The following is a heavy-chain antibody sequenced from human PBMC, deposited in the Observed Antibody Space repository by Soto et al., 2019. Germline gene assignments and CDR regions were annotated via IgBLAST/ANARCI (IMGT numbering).Heavy chain of an antibody. CDR2: IHYTGIT. D-gene: IGHD6-13*01. CDR3: ARAQYSSSWQTYYFDY. V-gene: IGHV4-59*08. Sequence: SETLSLTCSFSGDSVTSHYLTWIRQSPEKGLEWIGYIHYTGITYYNPSLKSRLTISVDTSKNQFSLKLSSVTAADTAVYYCARAQYSSSWQTYYFDYWGQGTLVTVSS. CDR1: GDSVTSHY. J-gene: IGHJ4*02.